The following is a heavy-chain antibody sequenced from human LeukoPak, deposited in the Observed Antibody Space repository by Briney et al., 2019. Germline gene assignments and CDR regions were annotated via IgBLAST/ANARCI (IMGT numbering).Heavy chain of an antibody. V-gene: IGHV3-30*18. D-gene: IGHD5-18*01. Sequence: GGSLRLSCAASGFTFSSYGMHWVRQAPGKGLEWVAVISYDGSNKYYADSVKGRFTISRDNSKNTLYLQMNSLRAEDTAVYYCAKVFKLWFSYYYYGMDVWGQGTTVTVSS. CDR1: GFTFSSYG. CDR2: ISYDGSNK. J-gene: IGHJ6*02. CDR3: AKVFKLWFSYYYYGMDV.